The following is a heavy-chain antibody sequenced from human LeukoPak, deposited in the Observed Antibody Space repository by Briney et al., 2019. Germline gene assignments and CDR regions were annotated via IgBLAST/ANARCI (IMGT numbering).Heavy chain of an antibody. D-gene: IGHD3-3*01. CDR1: GGSISSGSYY. CDR3: ARAGTLEWLSDAEYYFDY. V-gene: IGHV4-61*02. J-gene: IGHJ4*02. CDR2: IYTNGST. Sequence: PSQTLSLTCTVSGGSISSGSYYWSWIRQPAGKGLEWIGRIYTNGSTNYNPSLKSRVTISVDTSKNQFSLKLSSVTAADTAVYYCARAGTLEWLSDAEYYFDYWGQGTLVTVSS.